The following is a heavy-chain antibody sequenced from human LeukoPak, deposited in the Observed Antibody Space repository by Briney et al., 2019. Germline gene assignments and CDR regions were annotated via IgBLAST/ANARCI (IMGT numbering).Heavy chain of an antibody. D-gene: IGHD3-10*01. CDR3: ARGLRARYYGSGSYQDYYYYYMDV. CDR1: GGSISSYY. V-gene: IGHV4-59*08. Sequence: SETLSLTCTVSGGSISSYYWSWIRQPPGKGLEWIGYIYYSGSTNYNPSLKSRVTISVDTSKNQFSLKLSSVTAADTAVYYCARGLRARYYGSGSYQDYYYYYMDVWGKGTTVTISS. J-gene: IGHJ6*03. CDR2: IYYSGST.